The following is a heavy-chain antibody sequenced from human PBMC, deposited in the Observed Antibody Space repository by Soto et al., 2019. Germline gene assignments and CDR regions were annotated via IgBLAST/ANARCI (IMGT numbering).Heavy chain of an antibody. CDR1: GFTFTSSA. J-gene: IGHJ6*02. CDR3: AAEAPGSRDYYYGMDV. Sequence: QMQLVQSGPEVKKPGTSVKVSCKASGFTFTSSAVQWVRQARGQRLEWIGWIVVGSGNTNYAQKFQERVTITRDMSTSTAYMELSSLRSEDTAVYYCAAEAPGSRDYYYGMDVWGQGTTVTVSS. V-gene: IGHV1-58*01. CDR2: IVVGSGNT.